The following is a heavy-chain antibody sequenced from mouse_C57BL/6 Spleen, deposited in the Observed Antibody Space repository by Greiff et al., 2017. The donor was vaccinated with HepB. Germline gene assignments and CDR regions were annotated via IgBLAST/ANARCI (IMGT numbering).Heavy chain of an antibody. CDR2: ISSGSSTI. V-gene: IGHV5-17*01. J-gene: IGHJ4*01. CDR3: ASVILRFYAMDY. CDR1: GFTFSDYG. D-gene: IGHD1-1*01. Sequence: EVKVVDSGGGLVKPGGSLKLSCAASGFTFSDYGMHWVRQAPEKGLEWVAYISSGSSTIYYADTVKGRFTISRDNAKNTLFLQMTSLRSEDTAMYYCASVILRFYAMDYWGQGTSVTVSS.